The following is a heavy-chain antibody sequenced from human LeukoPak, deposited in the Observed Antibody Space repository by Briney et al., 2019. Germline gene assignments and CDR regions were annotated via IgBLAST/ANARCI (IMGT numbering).Heavy chain of an antibody. CDR2: IRRDGTTS. J-gene: IGHJ4*02. Sequence: GGSLRLSCAASGFTFSSYAMSWVRQAPGKGLEYMGNIRRDGTTSYYVDSVKGRFTISRDNTKNSMYLHMSGLRVDDTAVYYCAKYGDDFGAAFDSWGQGILVTVSS. V-gene: IGHV3-7*01. CDR3: AKYGDDFGAAFDS. CDR1: GFTFSSYA. D-gene: IGHD3-10*01.